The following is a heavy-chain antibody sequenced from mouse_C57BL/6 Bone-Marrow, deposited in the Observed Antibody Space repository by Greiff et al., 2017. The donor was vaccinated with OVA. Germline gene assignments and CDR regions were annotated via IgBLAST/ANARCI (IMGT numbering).Heavy chain of an antibody. Sequence: EVQVVESGGGLVQPGGSLKLSCAASGFTFSDYYMYWVRQTPEKRLEWVAYISNGGGSTYYPDTVKGRFTISRDNAKNTLYLQMSRLKSEDTAMYYCAKSDGYYWYFDVWGTGTTVTVSS. J-gene: IGHJ1*03. CDR1: GFTFSDYY. V-gene: IGHV5-12*01. D-gene: IGHD2-3*01. CDR2: ISNGGGST. CDR3: AKSDGYYWYFDV.